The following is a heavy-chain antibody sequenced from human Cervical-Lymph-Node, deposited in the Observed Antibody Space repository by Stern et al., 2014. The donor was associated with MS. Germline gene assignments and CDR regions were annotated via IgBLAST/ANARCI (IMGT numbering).Heavy chain of an antibody. CDR2: IGTNIGNT. Sequence: QVQLVQSGAEVKKPGASVKVSCKASGYTFTDYAISWVRQAPGQGLEWMGWIGTNIGNTNYAQKFQGRVTLATDTSTSTVYMELRSLRSDDTAMYYCRAGSDAFDVWGQGTMVTVS. D-gene: IGHD6-13*01. V-gene: IGHV1-18*01. J-gene: IGHJ3*01. CDR3: RAGSDAFDV. CDR1: GYTFTDYA.